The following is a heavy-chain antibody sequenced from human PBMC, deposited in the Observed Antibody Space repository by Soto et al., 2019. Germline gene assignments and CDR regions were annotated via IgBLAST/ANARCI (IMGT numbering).Heavy chain of an antibody. CDR2: LCSHDAQ. CDR1: GLSLSTSGVC. V-gene: IGHV2-5*01. CDR3: AHRRPGVRAAYSRY. J-gene: IGHJ4*02. D-gene: IGHD2-15*01. Sequence: PLKESGPTLGKPTQTLTLTCTFSGLSLSTSGVCVSWIRQPPGAALEWLALLCSHDAQRYSPRLRSMRTITKDTSKSQVVLTMSNMDPVDTATYYCAHRRPGVRAAYSRYWGQGTPVIVSS.